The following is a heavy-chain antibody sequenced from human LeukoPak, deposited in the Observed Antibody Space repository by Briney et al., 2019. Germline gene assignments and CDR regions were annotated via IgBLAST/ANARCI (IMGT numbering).Heavy chain of an antibody. V-gene: IGHV3-48*01. CDR1: GFTFSSYS. D-gene: IGHD5-18*01. J-gene: IGHJ3*02. CDR3: ARGGRGYSYGGAFDI. CDR2: ISSSSSTI. Sequence: PGGSLRLSCAASGFTFSSYSMNRVRQAPGKGLEWVSYISSSSSTIYYADSVKGRFTISRDNAKNSLYLQMNSLRAEDTAVYYCARGGRGYSYGGAFDIWGQGTMVTVSS.